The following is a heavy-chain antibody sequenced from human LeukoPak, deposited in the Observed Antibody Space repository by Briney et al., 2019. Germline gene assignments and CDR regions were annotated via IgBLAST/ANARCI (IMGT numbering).Heavy chain of an antibody. CDR3: ARGRDSGYDFPYFDY. J-gene: IGHJ4*02. Sequence: SVKVSCKASGGTFSSYAISWVRQAPGQGLEWMGGIIPISGTANYAQKFQGRVTITADESTSTAYMELSSLRSEDTAVYYCARGRDSGYDFPYFDYWGQGTLVTVSS. CDR2: IIPISGTA. CDR1: GGTFSSYA. V-gene: IGHV1-69*13. D-gene: IGHD5-12*01.